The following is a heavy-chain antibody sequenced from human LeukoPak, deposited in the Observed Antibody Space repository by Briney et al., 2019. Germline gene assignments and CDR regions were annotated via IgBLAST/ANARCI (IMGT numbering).Heavy chain of an antibody. Sequence: GGSLRLSCAASGFTFSSYSMNWVRQAPGKGLEWVSSSSSSSSYIYYADSVKGRFTISRDNAKNSLYLQMNSLRAEDTAVYYCARVVYYYDSSGYYYRDDYWGQGTLVTVSS. D-gene: IGHD3-22*01. CDR2: SSSSSSYI. CDR3: ARVVYYYDSSGYYYRDDY. J-gene: IGHJ4*02. V-gene: IGHV3-21*01. CDR1: GFTFSSYS.